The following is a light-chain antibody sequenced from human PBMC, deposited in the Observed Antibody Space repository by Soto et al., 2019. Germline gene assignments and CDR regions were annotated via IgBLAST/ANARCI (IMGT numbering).Light chain of an antibody. CDR1: QSISSW. CDR2: KAS. V-gene: IGKV1-5*03. Sequence: DIQMTQSPSTLSASVGDRVTITCRASQSISSWLAWYQQKPGKAPKLLIYKASSLESGVPPRFSGSGSGTEFTLTISNLQPDDFATYYCHQYESHSPWTFGQGTKVDI. CDR3: HQYESHSPWT. J-gene: IGKJ1*01.